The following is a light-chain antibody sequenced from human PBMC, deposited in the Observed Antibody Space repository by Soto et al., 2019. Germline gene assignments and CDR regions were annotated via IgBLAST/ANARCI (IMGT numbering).Light chain of an antibody. J-gene: IGKJ5*01. CDR2: DAS. V-gene: IGKV1-39*01. CDR3: QQSYMDPIT. Sequence: DIQMTQSPSSLSASVVNRVTLTCRASQSISTYLNWYQKKPGKAPNLLIYDASRLQSGVPSRFSGSGGGTDFTLSINSVQPEDFATYFCQQSYMDPITFGQGTRLEIK. CDR1: QSISTY.